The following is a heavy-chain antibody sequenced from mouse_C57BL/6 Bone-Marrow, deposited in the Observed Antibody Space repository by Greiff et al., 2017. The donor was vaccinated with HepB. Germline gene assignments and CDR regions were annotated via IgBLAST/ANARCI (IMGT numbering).Heavy chain of an antibody. D-gene: IGHD2-4*01. Sequence: QVHVKQSGAELAKPGASVKLSCKASGYTFTSYWMHWVKQRPGQGLEWIGYINPSSGYTKYNQKFKDKATLTADKSSSTAYMQLSSLTYEYSAVYYCARWDYDWFAYWGQGTLVTVSA. CDR2: INPSSGYT. V-gene: IGHV1-7*01. J-gene: IGHJ3*01. CDR1: GYTFTSYW. CDR3: ARWDYDWFAY.